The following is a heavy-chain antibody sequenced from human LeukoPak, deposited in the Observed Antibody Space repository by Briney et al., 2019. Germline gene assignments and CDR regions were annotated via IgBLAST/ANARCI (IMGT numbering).Heavy chain of an antibody. CDR3: AMTGYSSSWYSRFDC. Sequence: GGSLRLSCAASGFTFSSYGMHWVRQAPGKGLEWVAFIRYDGSYKYYADSVKGRFTISRDNSKNTLYLQMNSLRAEDTAVYYCAMTGYSSSWYSRFDCWGQGTLVTVSS. D-gene: IGHD6-13*01. CDR1: GFTFSSYG. CDR2: IRYDGSYK. V-gene: IGHV3-30*02. J-gene: IGHJ4*02.